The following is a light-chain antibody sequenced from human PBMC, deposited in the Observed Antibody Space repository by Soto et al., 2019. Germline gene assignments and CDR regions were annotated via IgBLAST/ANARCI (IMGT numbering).Light chain of an antibody. CDR1: QTVSSSY. J-gene: IGKJ2*01. CDR2: GAS. CDR3: HHYGSSPPYT. V-gene: IGKV3-20*01. Sequence: EVVLTQSPGTLSLSPGERATLSCGASQTVSSSYLAWYQQKPGQAPSLLISGASTRATGIPDRFSGSGSGTDFTLTINSLEPEDFAVYYCHHYGSSPPYTFGQGTKLEI.